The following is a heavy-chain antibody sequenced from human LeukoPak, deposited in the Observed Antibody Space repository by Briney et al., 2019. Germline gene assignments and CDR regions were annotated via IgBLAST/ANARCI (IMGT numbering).Heavy chain of an antibody. Sequence: ASVKVSCKASGYTFTSYGVSWVRQAPGQGLEWMGWISANNGNTYYVQNLQGRVTMTTDTPTSTAYMELRSLRSDGTAVYYCARVDILTGYYFFDYWGQGTLVTVSS. D-gene: IGHD3-9*01. CDR2: ISANNGNT. CDR3: ARVDILTGYYFFDY. V-gene: IGHV1-18*01. J-gene: IGHJ4*02. CDR1: GYTFTSYG.